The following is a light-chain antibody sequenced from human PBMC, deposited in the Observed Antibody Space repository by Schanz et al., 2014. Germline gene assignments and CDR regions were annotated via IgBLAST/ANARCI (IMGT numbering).Light chain of an antibody. CDR1: QSVRSL. V-gene: IGKV3-20*01. Sequence: EIVLTQSPATLSLSPGERATLSCRASQSVRSLLAWYQQKPGQAPRLLIYDASTRATGIPARFSGSGSGTDFTLIISRLEPEDFAVYYCQQYGSSSRVTFGGGTKVEIK. CDR3: QQYGSSSRVT. J-gene: IGKJ4*01. CDR2: DAS.